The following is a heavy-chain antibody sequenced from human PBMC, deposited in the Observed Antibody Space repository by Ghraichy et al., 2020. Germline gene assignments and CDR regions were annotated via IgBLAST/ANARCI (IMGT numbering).Heavy chain of an antibody. CDR3: ARDHTASGYGMDV. Sequence: GGSLNISCAASGFTFSSYAMHWVRQAPGKGLEWVAVISYDGSNKYNADSVKGRFTISRDNSKNTLYLQMNSLRAEDTAVYYCARDHTASGYGMDVWGQGTTVTVSS. J-gene: IGHJ6*02. CDR2: ISYDGSNK. CDR1: GFTFSSYA. V-gene: IGHV3-30-3*01. D-gene: IGHD5-18*01.